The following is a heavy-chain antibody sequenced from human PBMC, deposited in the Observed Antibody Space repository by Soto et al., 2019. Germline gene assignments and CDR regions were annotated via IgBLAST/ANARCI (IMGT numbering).Heavy chain of an antibody. CDR1: GGTFSSYT. J-gene: IGHJ6*03. CDR3: AREIHEYGGYVPYYYYYMDV. CDR2: IIPILGIA. Sequence: SVKVSCKASGGTFSSYTISWVRQAPGQGLEWMGRIIPILGIANYAQKFQGRVTITADKSTSTAYMELSSLRSEDTAVYYCAREIHEYGGYVPYYYYYMDVWGKGTTVTVSS. D-gene: IGHD5-12*01. V-gene: IGHV1-69*04.